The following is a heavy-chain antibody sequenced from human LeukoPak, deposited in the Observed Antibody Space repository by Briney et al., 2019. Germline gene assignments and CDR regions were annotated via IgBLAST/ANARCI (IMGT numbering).Heavy chain of an antibody. V-gene: IGHV3-49*04. CDR3: TRVETQTYSFDY. Sequence: GGSLRLSCTASGFTFGDYCMNWVRQAPGKGLEWVGFIRTKAYGGTTEYAASVKGRFTISRDDSKSIAYLQMNSLQTEDTAVYYCTRVETQTYSFDYWGQGTLATVSS. D-gene: IGHD2-21*01. J-gene: IGHJ4*02. CDR2: IRTKAYGGTT. CDR1: GFTFGDYC.